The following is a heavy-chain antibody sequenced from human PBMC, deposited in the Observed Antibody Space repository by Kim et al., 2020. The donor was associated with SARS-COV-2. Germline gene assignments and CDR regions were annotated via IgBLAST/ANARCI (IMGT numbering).Heavy chain of an antibody. CDR2: ISYDGSNK. V-gene: IGHV3-30*04. CDR3: ATPPGYSSDY. Sequence: GGSLRLSCAASGFTFSSYAMHWVRQAPGKGLEWVAVISYDGSNKYYADSVKGRFTISRDNSKNTLYLQMNSLRAEDTAVYYCATPPGYSSDYWGQGTLVTVSS. J-gene: IGHJ4*02. D-gene: IGHD5-18*01. CDR1: GFTFSSYA.